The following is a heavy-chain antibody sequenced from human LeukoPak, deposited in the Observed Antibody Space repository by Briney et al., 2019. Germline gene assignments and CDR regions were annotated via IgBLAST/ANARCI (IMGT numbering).Heavy chain of an antibody. V-gene: IGHV3-7*01. J-gene: IGHJ4*02. Sequence: GGSLRLSCATSGFTFSSNRMSWVRHAPGRGLDWVANIKPDGSAEYYAASVKGRFTVSRDNAKNSLYLQMNSLRVEDTAVYYCARANNSSWHNWGQGTLVTVSS. D-gene: IGHD6-13*01. CDR2: IKPDGSAE. CDR1: GFTFSSNR. CDR3: ARANNSSWHN.